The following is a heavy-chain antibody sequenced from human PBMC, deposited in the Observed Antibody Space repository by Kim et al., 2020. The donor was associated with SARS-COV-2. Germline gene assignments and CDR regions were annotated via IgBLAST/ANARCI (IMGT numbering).Heavy chain of an antibody. V-gene: IGHV3-7*01. Sequence: GGSLRLSCAASGFTFSSYWMSWVRQAPGKGLEWVANIKQDGSEKYYVDSVKGRFTISRDNAKNSLYLQMNSLRAEDTAVYYCARGGWELPQCWYFDLWGRGTLVTVSS. D-gene: IGHD1-26*01. CDR2: IKQDGSEK. J-gene: IGHJ2*01. CDR1: GFTFSSYW. CDR3: ARGGWELPQCWYFDL.